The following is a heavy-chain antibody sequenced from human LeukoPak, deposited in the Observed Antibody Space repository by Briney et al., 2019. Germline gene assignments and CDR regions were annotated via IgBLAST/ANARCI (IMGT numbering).Heavy chain of an antibody. CDR3: ASSKDYYDSSGYYTVAFDY. J-gene: IGHJ4*02. D-gene: IGHD3-22*01. CDR1: GYSFTSYW. Sequence: GESLQISCKGSGYSFTSYWIGWVRQLPGKGLEWMGIIYPGDSDTRYSPSFQGQVTISADKSISTAYPQWSSLKASDTAMYYCASSKDYYDSSGYYTVAFDYWGQGTLVTVSS. CDR2: IYPGDSDT. V-gene: IGHV5-51*01.